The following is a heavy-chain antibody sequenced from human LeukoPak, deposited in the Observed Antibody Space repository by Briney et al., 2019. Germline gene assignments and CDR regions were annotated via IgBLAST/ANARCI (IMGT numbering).Heavy chain of an antibody. Sequence: GGSPRLSCAASGFTFGAYAMSWVRQAPGKGLEWVSSISGSGDRTYYTDSVKGRFTISRDNAKNTLSLQMNSLRAEDTAVYYCAKGHGDYVPSNYLDYWGQGTLVTVPS. V-gene: IGHV3-23*01. CDR2: ISGSGDRT. CDR1: GFTFGAYA. CDR3: AKGHGDYVPSNYLDY. D-gene: IGHD4-17*01. J-gene: IGHJ4*02.